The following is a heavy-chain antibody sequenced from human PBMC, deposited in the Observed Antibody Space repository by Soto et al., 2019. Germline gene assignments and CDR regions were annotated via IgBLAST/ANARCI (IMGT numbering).Heavy chain of an antibody. V-gene: IGHV3-23*01. Sequence: LRLSCAASGFTFSSYAMSWVRQAPGKGLEWVSAISGSGGSKYYADSVKGRFTISRDNAKNSLYLQMNSLRAEDTAVYYCAREQYFDYWGQGTLVTVSS. J-gene: IGHJ4*02. CDR1: GFTFSSYA. CDR2: ISGSGGSK. CDR3: AREQYFDY.